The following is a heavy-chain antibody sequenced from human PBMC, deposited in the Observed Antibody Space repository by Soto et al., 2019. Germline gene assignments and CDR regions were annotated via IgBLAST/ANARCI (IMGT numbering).Heavy chain of an antibody. CDR2: IYWDDDK. CDR3: AHRLTATAFDI. CDR1: GFSLSTSGVA. J-gene: IGHJ3*02. V-gene: IGHV2-5*02. Sequence: QITLKESGPTLVKPTQTLTLTCTFSGFSLSTSGVAVGWIRQPPGKALEWLALIYWDDDKRYSPSMKGRLTITRDNSKNQVVLIMTNMDPEDTATYSCAHRLTATAFDIWGQGTMVTVSS. D-gene: IGHD2-21*02.